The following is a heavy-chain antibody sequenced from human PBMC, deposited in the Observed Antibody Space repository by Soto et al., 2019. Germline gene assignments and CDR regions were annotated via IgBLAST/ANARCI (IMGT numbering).Heavy chain of an antibody. CDR2: VKSKAAGGTT. CDR3: TTEGRGPTGGTLDI. J-gene: IGHJ3*02. Sequence: EVQLVESGGGLVKPGGSLRLSCAASGFSFSNVWMSWVRQAPGKGLEWVGRVKSKAAGGTTAYPAPAIGRVIISSDDSKDTLSLQMNSLRTEDTAMYYCTTEGRGPTGGTLDIWGQGTMVTVSS. D-gene: IGHD1-26*01. CDR1: GFSFSNVW. V-gene: IGHV3-15*01.